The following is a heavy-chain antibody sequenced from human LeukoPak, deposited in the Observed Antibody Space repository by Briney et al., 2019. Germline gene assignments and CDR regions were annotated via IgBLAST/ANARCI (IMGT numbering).Heavy chain of an antibody. V-gene: IGHV3-30*18. D-gene: IGHD3-16*01. CDR3: AKDRPEWGGEEAFDI. J-gene: IGHJ3*02. CDR2: LSYDGSNK. Sequence: GGSLRLSCAASGFTFSSYGMHWVRQAPGKGLEWVAVLSYDGSNKYYADSVKGRFTVSRDNSENTPYLQMNSLRAEDTAVYYCAKDRPEWGGEEAFDIWGRGTMVTVSS. CDR1: GFTFSSYG.